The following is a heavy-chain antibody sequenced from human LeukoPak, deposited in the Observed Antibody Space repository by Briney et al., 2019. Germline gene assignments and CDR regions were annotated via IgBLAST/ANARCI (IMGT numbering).Heavy chain of an antibody. CDR3: AKDRRNDFDY. CDR1: GFTFDDYT. Sequence: GGSLRLSCAASGFTFDDYTMHWVRQAPGKGLEWVSGISWNSGSVGYADSVKGRFTISRDNAKNSLYLQMSSLRGEDTALYYCAKDRRNDFDYWGQGTLVTVSS. V-gene: IGHV3-9*01. J-gene: IGHJ4*02. D-gene: IGHD1-14*01. CDR2: ISWNSGSV.